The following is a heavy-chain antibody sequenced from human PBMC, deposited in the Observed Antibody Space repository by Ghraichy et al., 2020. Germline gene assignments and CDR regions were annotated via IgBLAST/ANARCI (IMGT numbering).Heavy chain of an antibody. V-gene: IGHV4-38-2*02. CDR1: GYSISSGYY. D-gene: IGHD1-26*01. J-gene: IGHJ4*02. CDR3: ARDIGYYKSDY. Sequence: SQTLSLTCAVSGYSISSGYYWGWFRQPPGKGLEWIGSIYHSGSTYYNPSLKSRVTIPVDTSKNQFSLKLSSVTAADTAVYYCARDIGYYKSDYWGQGTLVTVSS. CDR2: IYHSGST.